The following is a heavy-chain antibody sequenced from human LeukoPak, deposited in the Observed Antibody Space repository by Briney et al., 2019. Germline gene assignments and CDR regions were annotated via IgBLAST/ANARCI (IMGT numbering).Heavy chain of an antibody. CDR1: GGSISNYY. CDR2: IYSSGST. CDR3: ARSRGTTMVTRFDY. D-gene: IGHD5-18*01. V-gene: IGHV4-4*07. Sequence: SETLSLTCTVSGGSISNYYWSWIRQPAGKGLEWIGRIYSSGSTKYNPSLKSRVTMSVDTSKNQFSVKLSSVTAADTAVYYCARSRGTTMVTRFDYWGQGTLVTVSS. J-gene: IGHJ4*02.